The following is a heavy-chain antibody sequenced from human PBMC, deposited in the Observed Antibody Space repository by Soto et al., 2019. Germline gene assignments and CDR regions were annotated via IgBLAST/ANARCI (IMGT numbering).Heavy chain of an antibody. J-gene: IGHJ5*02. CDR1: GFTFSSYA. CDR3: AKDTAAAGILNWFDP. D-gene: IGHD6-13*01. CDR2: ISSSGGST. Sequence: GGSLRLSCAASGFTFSSYAVSWVRQAPGKGLEWVSGISSSGGSTYYADSVKGRFAISRDNSKNTLYLQMNSLRAEDTAVYYCAKDTAAAGILNWFDPWGQGTLVTVSS. V-gene: IGHV3-23*01.